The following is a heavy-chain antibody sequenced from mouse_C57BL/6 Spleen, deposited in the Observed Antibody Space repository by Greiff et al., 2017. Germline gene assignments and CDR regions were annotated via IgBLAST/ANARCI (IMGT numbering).Heavy chain of an antibody. CDR2: IDPADGNT. Sequence: EVMLVESVAELVRPGASVKLSCTASGFNIKNTYMHWVKQRPEQGLEWIGRIDPADGNTKYAPKFQGKATISADTSSNTAYLQCSSLTSEDTAIYYCGITAGVAPMDYWGQGTSVTVAS. CDR1: GFNIKNTY. J-gene: IGHJ4*01. V-gene: IGHV14-3*01. CDR3: GITAGVAPMDY. D-gene: IGHD1-1*01.